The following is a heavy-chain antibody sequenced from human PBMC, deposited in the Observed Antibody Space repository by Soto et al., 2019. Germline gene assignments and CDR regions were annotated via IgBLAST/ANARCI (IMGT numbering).Heavy chain of an antibody. CDR1: GFTFSSYG. CDR2: ISYDGSNK. D-gene: IGHD2-15*01. V-gene: IGHV3-30*18. Sequence: QVQLVESGGGVVQPGRSLRLSCAASGFTFSSYGMHWVRQAPGKGLEWVAVISYDGSNKYYADSVKGRFTISRDNYKNTLYLQMNSLRAEDTAVYYCAKEGVFPDRGKWSRRDYYDGMDVWGQGTTVTVSS. J-gene: IGHJ6*02. CDR3: AKEGVFPDRGKWSRRDYYDGMDV.